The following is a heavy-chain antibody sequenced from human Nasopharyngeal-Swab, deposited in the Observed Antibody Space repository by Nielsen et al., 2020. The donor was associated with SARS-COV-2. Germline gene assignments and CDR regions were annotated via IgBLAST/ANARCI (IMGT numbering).Heavy chain of an antibody. J-gene: IGHJ6*02. V-gene: IGHV3-33*03. CDR3: AIMYDFWSRYGMDV. Sequence: GESLKISCAASGFTFSSYGMHWVRQAPGKGLEWVAVIWYDGSNKYYADSVKGRFTISRDNAKSSLFLQMNSLRAEDTAVYYCAIMYDFWSRYGMDVWGQGTTVTVSS. D-gene: IGHD3-3*01. CDR1: GFTFSSYG. CDR2: IWYDGSNK.